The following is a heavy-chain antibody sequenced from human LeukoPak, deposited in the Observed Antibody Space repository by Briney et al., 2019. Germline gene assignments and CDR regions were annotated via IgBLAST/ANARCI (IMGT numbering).Heavy chain of an antibody. CDR3: ARERCSGGSCYVDY. D-gene: IGHD2-15*01. J-gene: IGHJ4*02. V-gene: IGHV4-34*01. Sequence: SETLSLTCAVYIDSFSNYHWNWIRQTPAKGMEWIGEVNESGGTNISPSLRSRVILSVDTSKNQFSLKLSSVTAADTAVYYCARERCSGGSCYVDYWGQGTLVTVSS. CDR2: VNESGGT. CDR1: IDSFSNYH.